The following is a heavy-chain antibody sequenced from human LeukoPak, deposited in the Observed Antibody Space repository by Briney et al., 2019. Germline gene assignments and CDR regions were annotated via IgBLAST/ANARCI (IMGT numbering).Heavy chain of an antibody. CDR1: GFTFSSYA. V-gene: IGHV3-30-3*01. J-gene: IGHJ6*02. CDR2: ISYDGSNK. Sequence: GRSLRPSCAASGFTFSSYAMHWVRPAPGKGLEWVAVISYDGSNKYYADSVKGRFTISRDNSKNTLYLQMNSLRAEDTAVYYCARGITIFGVALYGMDVWGQGTRSPSP. D-gene: IGHD3-3*01. CDR3: ARGITIFGVALYGMDV.